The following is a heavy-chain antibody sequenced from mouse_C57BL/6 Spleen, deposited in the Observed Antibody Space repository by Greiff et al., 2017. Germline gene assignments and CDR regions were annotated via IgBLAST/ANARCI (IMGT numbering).Heavy chain of an antibody. J-gene: IGHJ3*01. Sequence: QVQLQQPGAELVKPEASVKLSCKASGYTFTSYWMHWVKQRPGRGLEWIGRIDPNSGGTKYNEKFKSKATLTVDKPSSTAYMQLSILTSEDSAVYYGASNYYGSSYETWFAYWGQGTLVTVSA. CDR3: ASNYYGSSYETWFAY. D-gene: IGHD1-1*01. V-gene: IGHV1-72*01. CDR1: GYTFTSYW. CDR2: IDPNSGGT.